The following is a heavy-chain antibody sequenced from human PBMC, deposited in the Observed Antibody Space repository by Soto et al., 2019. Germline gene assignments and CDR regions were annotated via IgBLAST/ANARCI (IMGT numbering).Heavy chain of an antibody. CDR2: IIPIFGTA. J-gene: IGHJ6*02. CDR3: ARDHCSGGSCHDYYYHYYGMDV. D-gene: IGHD2-15*01. Sequence: GASVKVSCKASGGTFSSYAISWVRQAPGQGLEWMGGIIPIFGTANYAQKFQGRVTITADESTSTAYMELSSLRSEDTAVYYCARDHCSGGSCHDYYYHYYGMDVWGQGTTVTVSS. V-gene: IGHV1-69*13. CDR1: GGTFSSYA.